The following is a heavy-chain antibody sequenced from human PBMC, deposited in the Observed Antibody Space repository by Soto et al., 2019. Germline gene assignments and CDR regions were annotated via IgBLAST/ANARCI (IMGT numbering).Heavy chain of an antibody. J-gene: IGHJ3*02. CDR3: ASKPQKRGCSGGSCYNDAFDI. CDR2: INAGNGNT. V-gene: IGHV1-3*01. CDR1: GYTFTSYA. Sequence: QVQLVQSGAEVKKPGASVKVSCKASGYTFTSYAMHWVRQAPGQRLEWMGWINAGNGNTKYSQKFQGRVTITRDTSASTAYMELSSLRSEDTAVYYCASKPQKRGCSGGSCYNDAFDIWGQGTMFTVSS. D-gene: IGHD2-15*01.